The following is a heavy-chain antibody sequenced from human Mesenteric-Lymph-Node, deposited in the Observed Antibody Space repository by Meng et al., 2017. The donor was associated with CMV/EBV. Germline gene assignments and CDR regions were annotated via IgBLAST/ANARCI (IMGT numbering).Heavy chain of an antibody. V-gene: IGHV3-20*04. CDR1: GFTFDDDA. CDR2: INWNAMST. D-gene: IGHD1-26*01. Sequence: GGSLRLSCVASGFTFDDDAMAWVRQAPGKGLEWVSGINWNAMSTYYGDSVKGRFTISRDSAKNSLYLQMNSLRAEDTAVYYCARFYIAGWHYYGMDVWGQGTTVTVSS. CDR3: ARFYIAGWHYYGMDV. J-gene: IGHJ6*02.